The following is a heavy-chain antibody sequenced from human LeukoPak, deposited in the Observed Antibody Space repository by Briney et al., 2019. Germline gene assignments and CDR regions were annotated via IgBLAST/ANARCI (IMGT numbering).Heavy chain of an antibody. CDR3: ARTRGQQPTLWAEY. D-gene: IGHD6-13*01. CDR2: MNPNSGNT. CDR1: GYTFTSYD. V-gene: IGHV1-8*01. J-gene: IGHJ4*02. Sequence: ASVKVSCKASGYTFTSYDINWVRQATGQGLEWMGWMNPNSGNTGYAQKFQGRVTMTRNTSISTAYMELSSLRSEDTAVYYCARTRGQQPTLWAEYWGQGTLVTVSS.